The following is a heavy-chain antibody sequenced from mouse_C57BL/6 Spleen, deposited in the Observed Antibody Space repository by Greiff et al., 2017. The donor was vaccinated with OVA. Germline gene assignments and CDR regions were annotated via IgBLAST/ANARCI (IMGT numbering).Heavy chain of an antibody. CDR1: GYTFTDYE. J-gene: IGHJ2*01. D-gene: IGHD1-1*01. CDR3: TRWGITTVVARYYFDY. CDR2: IDPETGGT. Sequence: VQLQQSGAELVRPGASVTLSCKASGYTFTDYEMHWVKQTPVHGLEWIGAIDPETGGTAYNQKFKGKAILTADKSSSTAYMELRSLTSEDSAVYYCTRWGITTVVARYYFDYWGQGTTLTVSS. V-gene: IGHV1-15*01.